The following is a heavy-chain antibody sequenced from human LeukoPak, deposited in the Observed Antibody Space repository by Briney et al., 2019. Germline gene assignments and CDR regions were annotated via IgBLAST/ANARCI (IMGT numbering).Heavy chain of an antibody. J-gene: IGHJ5*02. Sequence: ASVKVSCKASGYTFTSYDINWVRQATGPGLEWMGWLNPNSGNTGYAQKFQGRVTMTRNTSISTAYMELSSLRSEDTAVYYCARGLRFLEWLLSWFDPWGQGTLVTVSS. CDR3: ARGLRFLEWLLSWFDP. CDR1: GYTFTSYD. V-gene: IGHV1-8*01. CDR2: LNPNSGNT. D-gene: IGHD3-3*01.